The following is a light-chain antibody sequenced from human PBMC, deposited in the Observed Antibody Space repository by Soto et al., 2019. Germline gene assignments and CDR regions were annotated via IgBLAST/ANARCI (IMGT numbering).Light chain of an antibody. CDR1: QSLLHSNGYNY. Sequence: DIVMTQSPVSLPVTPGEPASISCRSSQSLLHSNGYNYLDWYLQKPGQSPQLLIYLTSIRASGVPDRFSGSGSGTDFTLKISKVEAEDVGVYYCMQALQTPPWTFGPGTKVDIK. J-gene: IGKJ1*01. CDR2: LTS. CDR3: MQALQTPPWT. V-gene: IGKV2-28*01.